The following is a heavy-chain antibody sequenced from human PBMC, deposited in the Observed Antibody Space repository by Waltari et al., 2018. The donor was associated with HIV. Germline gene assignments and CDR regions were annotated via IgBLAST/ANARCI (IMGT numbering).Heavy chain of an antibody. CDR3: ASSPSSGTRNDY. D-gene: IGHD3-22*01. CDR1: GFTVSSNY. V-gene: IGHV3-53*02. Sequence: EVQLVETGGGLIQPGGSLRLSCAASGFTVSSNYMSWVRQAPGKGLEWFSVMYSGGSTYYADSVKGRFTIARDNSKNTLYLQMNSLRAEDTAVYYCASSPSSGTRNDYWGQGTLVTVSS. CDR2: MYSGGST. J-gene: IGHJ4*02.